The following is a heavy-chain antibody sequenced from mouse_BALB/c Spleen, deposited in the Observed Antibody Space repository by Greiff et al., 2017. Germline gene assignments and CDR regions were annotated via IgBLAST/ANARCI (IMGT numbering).Heavy chain of an antibody. D-gene: IGHD2-3*01. CDR1: GYSFTGYF. V-gene: IGHV1-20*02. Sequence: EVKLQESGPELVKPGASVKISCKASGYSFTGYFMNWVMQSHGKSLEWIGRINPYNGDTFYNQKFKGKATLTVDKSSSTAHMELRSLASEDSAVYYCARRSIDGYYDAMDYWGQGTSVTVSS. J-gene: IGHJ4*01. CDR2: INPYNGDT. CDR3: ARRSIDGYYDAMDY.